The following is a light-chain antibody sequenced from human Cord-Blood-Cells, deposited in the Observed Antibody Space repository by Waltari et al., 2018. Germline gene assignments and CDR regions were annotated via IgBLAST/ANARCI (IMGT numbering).Light chain of an antibody. CDR1: QSVSSY. J-gene: IGKJ4*01. Sequence: EIVLTQSPATLSLSRGARATPSCRASQSVSSYLAWYQQKPGQAPRLLIYDASNRATGIPARFSGSGSGTDFTLTISSLEPEDFAVYYCQQRSNWPPGTFGGGTKVEIK. V-gene: IGKV3-11*01. CDR2: DAS. CDR3: QQRSNWPPGT.